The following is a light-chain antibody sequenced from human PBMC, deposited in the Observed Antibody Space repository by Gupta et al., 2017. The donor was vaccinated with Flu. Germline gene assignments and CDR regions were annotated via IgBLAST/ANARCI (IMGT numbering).Light chain of an antibody. V-gene: IGLV4-60*03. CDR1: HPSYI. CDR2: LEGSLSN. Sequence: HPSYIIAWHHQQPGKNPRELKNLEGSLSNNKGGAVPVLFAGSSSGADPYLPIPNLRSRDEAKFYCEAWDSNTGGEVFGGGTKLTVL. J-gene: IGLJ3*02. CDR3: EAWDSNTGGEV.